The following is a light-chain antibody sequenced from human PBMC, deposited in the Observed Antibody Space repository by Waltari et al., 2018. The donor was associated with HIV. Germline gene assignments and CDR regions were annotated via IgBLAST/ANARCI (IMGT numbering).Light chain of an antibody. J-gene: IGLJ1*01. CDR3: AAWDDTLSSYV. CDR1: ISNIGRTA. V-gene: IGLV1-47*01. CDR2: RTN. Sequence: SVMTQPPSASGTPGQRVPFPCSGSISNIGRTAVYSFQHLPGTAPKLLIYRTNQRRSGVPDRFSGSKSGTSASLAISGLRSDDEADYYCAAWDDTLSSYVFGTGTTVTV.